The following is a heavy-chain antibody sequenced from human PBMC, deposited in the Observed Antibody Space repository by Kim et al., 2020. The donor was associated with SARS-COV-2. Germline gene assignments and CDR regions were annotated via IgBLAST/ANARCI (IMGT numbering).Heavy chain of an antibody. V-gene: IGHV1-8*01. J-gene: IGHJ5*02. D-gene: IGHD1-7*01. Sequence: ASVKVSCKASGYTFTSYDFNWVRQATGQGLEWMGWMNPNSGNTGYAQKFQGRVTMTRNTSISTAYMELSSLRSEDTAVYYCARVMGRNYNWFDPWGQGTLVTVSS. CDR2: MNPNSGNT. CDR3: ARVMGRNYNWFDP. CDR1: GYTFTSYD.